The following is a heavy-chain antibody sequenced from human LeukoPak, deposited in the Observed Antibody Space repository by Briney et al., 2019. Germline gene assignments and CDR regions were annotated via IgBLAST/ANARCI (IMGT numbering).Heavy chain of an antibody. CDR3: AKQRSEVVVAATNY. J-gene: IGHJ4*02. CDR1: GFTFSGYA. D-gene: IGHD2-15*01. V-gene: IGHV3-23*01. CDR2: ITGGGDTT. Sequence: PGGSLRLSCAASGFTFSGYAMTWVRQAPGKGLEWVSSITGGGDTTYCADSVRGRFTISRDNSKNTLSVQMNSLRAEDTAVYYCAKQRSEVVVAATNYWGQGTLVTVSS.